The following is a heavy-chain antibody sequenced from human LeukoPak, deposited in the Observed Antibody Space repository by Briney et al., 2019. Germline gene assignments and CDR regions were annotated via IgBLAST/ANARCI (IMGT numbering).Heavy chain of an antibody. J-gene: IGHJ4*02. CDR3: ARDIYYDSSGYDEE. V-gene: IGHV1-2*02. CDR2: INPNSGGT. Sequence: ASVKVSCKASGYTFTGYYMHWVRQAPGQGLEWMGWINPNSGGTNYAQKFQGRVTMTRDTSTSTVYMELSSLRSEDTAVYYCARDIYYDSSGYDEEWGQGTLVTVSS. D-gene: IGHD3-22*01. CDR1: GYTFTGYY.